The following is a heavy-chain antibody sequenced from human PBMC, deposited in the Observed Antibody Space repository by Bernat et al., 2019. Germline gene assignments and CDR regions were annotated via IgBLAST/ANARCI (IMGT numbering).Heavy chain of an antibody. V-gene: IGHV4-59*01. CDR3: AREISSAYYHFDY. CDR2: FDYTGST. Sequence: QLQESGPGLVKPSETLSLTCIVSGASIRSNYWSWIRQPPGKGLEWIGYFDYTGSTNYNPSLKSRVTISGDTSRNQFSLKLYSVTAADTAVYYCAREISSAYYHFDYWGQGILVTVSS. D-gene: IGHD6-19*01. J-gene: IGHJ4*02. CDR1: GASIRSNY.